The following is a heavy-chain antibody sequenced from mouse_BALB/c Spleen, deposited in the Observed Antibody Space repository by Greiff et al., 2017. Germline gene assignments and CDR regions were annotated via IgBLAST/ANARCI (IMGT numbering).Heavy chain of an antibody. CDR1: GFTFTDYY. D-gene: IGHD1-1*01. Sequence: EVKLVESGGGLVQPSGSLRLSCATSGFTFTDYYMSWVRQPPGNALEWLGFIRNKANGYTTEYSASVKGRFTISRDNSQSILYLQMNTLRAEDSATYYCARDLYYYGSSYRAYWGQGTLVTVSA. V-gene: IGHV7-3*02. CDR2: IRNKANGYTT. CDR3: ARDLYYYGSSYRAY. J-gene: IGHJ3*01.